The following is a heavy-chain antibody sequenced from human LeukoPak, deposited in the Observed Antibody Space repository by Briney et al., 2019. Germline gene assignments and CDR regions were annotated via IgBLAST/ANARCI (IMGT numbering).Heavy chain of an antibody. D-gene: IGHD5-12*01. J-gene: IGHJ4*02. Sequence: ASVKVSCKASGYTFTSYDINWVRQATGQGLEWMGWMNPNSGNTGYAQKFQGRVTMTRNTSISTAYMELSRQRSEDTAVYYCAREDSGYDSAVDYWGQGTLVTVSS. CDR3: AREDSGYDSAVDY. CDR1: GYTFTSYD. V-gene: IGHV1-8*01. CDR2: MNPNSGNT.